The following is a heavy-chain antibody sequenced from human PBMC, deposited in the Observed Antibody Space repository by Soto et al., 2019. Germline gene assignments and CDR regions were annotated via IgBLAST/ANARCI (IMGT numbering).Heavy chain of an antibody. CDR2: ISGEGINT. J-gene: IGHJ4*02. Sequence: QIQLVESGGDVVQPGRSLRLSCAASGFNFGFFGMHWVRQAPGKGLEWVAFISGEGINTHYADSVRGRFTLSRDYSKKTLYLQMDTLREGVTALYYCARGNLSFDFDSWGQGTLVTVSS. D-gene: IGHD3-10*01. CDR1: GFNFGFFG. CDR3: ARGNLSFDFDS. V-gene: IGHV3-30*03.